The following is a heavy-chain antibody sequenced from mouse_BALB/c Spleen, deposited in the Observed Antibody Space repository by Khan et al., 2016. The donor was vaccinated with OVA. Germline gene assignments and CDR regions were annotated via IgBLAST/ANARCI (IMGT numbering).Heavy chain of an antibody. CDR1: GFTFSGFG. V-gene: IGHV5-17*02. CDR3: AGRGYYYFDY. D-gene: IGHD1-1*01. Sequence: EVHLVESGGGLVQPGGSRKLSCAASGFTFSGFGMHWVRQAPEKGLEWVAYISSGSSTIYYADTVKGRFTISRDNPKNTLFLQMTSLRSEDTAMYFCAGRGYYYFDYWGQGTTLTVSS. CDR2: ISSGSSTI. J-gene: IGHJ2*01.